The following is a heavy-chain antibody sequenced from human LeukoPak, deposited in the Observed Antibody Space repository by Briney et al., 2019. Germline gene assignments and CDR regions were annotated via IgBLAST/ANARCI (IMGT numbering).Heavy chain of an antibody. D-gene: IGHD6-13*01. J-gene: IGHJ6*03. CDR2: ISSSGSTI. Sequence: GGSLRLSCAASGFTFSSYEMNWVRQAPGKGLEWVSYISSSGSTIYYADSVKGRFTISRDNSKNTLYLQMNSLRAEDTAVYYCAKVVGYSSSWYDYYYYMDVGGKGTTVTISS. CDR1: GFTFSSYE. V-gene: IGHV3-48*03. CDR3: AKVVGYSSSWYDYYYYMDV.